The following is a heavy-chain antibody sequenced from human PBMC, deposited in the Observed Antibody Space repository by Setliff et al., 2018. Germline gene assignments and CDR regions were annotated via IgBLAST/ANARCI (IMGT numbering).Heavy chain of an antibody. CDR1: GYSFTNYG. D-gene: IGHD3-22*01. V-gene: IGHV1-18*01. CDR2: NSVY. Sequence: ASVKVSCKASGYSFTNYGINWVRQAPGQGLEWLGWNSVYAREFQGRVTMTTDTSTSTAYMELRSLRSDDTAVYYCARRNFYYDSSGFALYYYYMDVWGKGTTVTVSS. CDR3: ARRNFYYDSSGFALYYYYMDV. J-gene: IGHJ6*03.